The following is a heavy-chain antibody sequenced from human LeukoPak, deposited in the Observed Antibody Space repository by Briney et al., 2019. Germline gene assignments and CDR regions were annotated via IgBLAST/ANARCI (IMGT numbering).Heavy chain of an antibody. CDR1: GFTVSGDY. D-gene: IGHD3-10*01. CDR2: IYSGGNT. V-gene: IGHV3-53*01. Sequence: PGGSLRLSCAASGFTVSGDYMSWVRQAPGKGLEWVSVIYSGGNTYHADSVKGRFTISRDHSKNTLYLQMNSLRAEDTAVYYCARDLTYYYGSGRNGMNVWGQGTTVTVSS. CDR3: ARDLTYYYGSGRNGMNV. J-gene: IGHJ6*02.